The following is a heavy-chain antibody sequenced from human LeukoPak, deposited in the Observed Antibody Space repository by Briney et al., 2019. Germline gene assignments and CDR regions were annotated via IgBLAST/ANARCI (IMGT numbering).Heavy chain of an antibody. CDR2: ITGSGGTT. D-gene: IGHD6-19*01. CDR3: ARDGSSGWTRYFDY. Sequence: GGSLRLSCAASGFTFSSYVMSWVRQAPGKGLEWVSAITGSGGTTYYADFVKGRFTISRDNSKNTLYLQMNSLRAEDTAVYYCARDGSSGWTRYFDYWGQGTLVTVSS. CDR1: GFTFSSYV. J-gene: IGHJ4*02. V-gene: IGHV3-23*01.